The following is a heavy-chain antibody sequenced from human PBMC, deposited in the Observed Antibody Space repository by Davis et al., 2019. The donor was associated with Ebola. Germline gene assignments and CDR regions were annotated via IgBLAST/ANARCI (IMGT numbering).Heavy chain of an antibody. D-gene: IGHD2-21*01. CDR1: GYIFTDYY. CDR2: INPKIGGG. J-gene: IGHJ1*01. Sequence: ASVKVSCKASGYIFTDYYIHWVRQAPGQGLEWMGWINPKIGGGNYAQKFQGRVTMTTDTSINTAYMELNTLRSDDTAVYYCARDYCGSDCDSGGNFQYWGQGTLVTVSS. V-gene: IGHV1-2*02. CDR3: ARDYCGSDCDSGGNFQY.